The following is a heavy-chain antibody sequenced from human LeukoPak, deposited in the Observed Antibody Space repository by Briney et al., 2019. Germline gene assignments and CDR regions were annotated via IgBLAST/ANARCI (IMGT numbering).Heavy chain of an antibody. J-gene: IGHJ1*01. CDR1: GFTFSSYG. V-gene: IGHV3-33*06. D-gene: IGHD3-3*01. Sequence: GGSLRLSCAASGFTFSSYGMHWVRQAPGKGLEWVAVIWYDGSNKYYEDSVKGRFTISRDSSKNTLYLQMDSLRAEDTAVYYCAKDLPKITIFGALQHWGQGTLVTVSS. CDR3: AKDLPKITIFGALQH. CDR2: IWYDGSNK.